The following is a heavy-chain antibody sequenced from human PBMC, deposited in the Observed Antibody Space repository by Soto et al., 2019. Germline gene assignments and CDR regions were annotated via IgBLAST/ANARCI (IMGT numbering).Heavy chain of an antibody. J-gene: IGHJ6*03. Sequence: GGSLRLSCAASGFTFSSYSMNWVRQAPGKGLEWVSYISSSSTIYYADSAKGRFTISRDNAKNSLYLQMNSLRAEDTAVFYCARGTGYTPHYFMDVWGKGTSVTVSS. CDR2: ISSSSTI. CDR3: ARGTGYTPHYFMDV. V-gene: IGHV3-48*01. CDR1: GFTFSSYS. D-gene: IGHD3-9*01.